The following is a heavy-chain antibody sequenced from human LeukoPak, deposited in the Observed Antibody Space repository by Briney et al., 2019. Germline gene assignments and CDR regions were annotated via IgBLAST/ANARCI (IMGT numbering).Heavy chain of an antibody. CDR3: ARGGDEYSSSSGAYYYYYYMDV. CDR1: GYTFTSYD. Sequence: ASVKVSCKASGYTFTSYDINWVRQATGQGLEWMGWVNPNSGNTGYAQKFQGRVTMTRNTSISTAYMELSSLRSEDTAVYYCARGGDEYSSSSGAYYYYYYMDVWGKGTTVTVSS. J-gene: IGHJ6*03. V-gene: IGHV1-8*01. D-gene: IGHD6-6*01. CDR2: VNPNSGNT.